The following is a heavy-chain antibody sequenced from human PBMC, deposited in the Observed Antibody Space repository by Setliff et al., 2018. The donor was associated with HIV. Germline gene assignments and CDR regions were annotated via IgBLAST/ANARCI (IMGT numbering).Heavy chain of an antibody. V-gene: IGHV1-2*02. CDR1: GDTLTGYY. CDR3: ARNQGDSSGWYAGDY. CDR2: IKPSTGGI. D-gene: IGHD6-19*01. Sequence: GASVKVSCKASGDTLTGYYMHWVRQAPGQGLEWMGWIKPSTGGINFAHKFQGRVTLTRDTSTNTVYMDLRNLRSEDTAVYYCARNQGDSSGWYAGDYWGHGTLVTVSS. J-gene: IGHJ4*01.